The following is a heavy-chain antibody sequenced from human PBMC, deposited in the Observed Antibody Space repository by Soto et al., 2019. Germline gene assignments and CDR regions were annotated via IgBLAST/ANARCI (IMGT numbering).Heavy chain of an antibody. CDR1: GFSLRTSGVG. Sequence: SGPTLVNPTQTLTLTCTFSGFSLRTSGVGVGWIRQPPGKALEWLALIYWDDDKRYSPSLKSRLTITKDTSKNQVVLTMTNMDPVDTATYYCAHRQGGVSFGEVIVGRLDYRGQGTLVTVSS. J-gene: IGHJ4*02. CDR3: AHRQGGVSFGEVIVGRLDY. V-gene: IGHV2-5*02. CDR2: IYWDDDK. D-gene: IGHD3-16*02.